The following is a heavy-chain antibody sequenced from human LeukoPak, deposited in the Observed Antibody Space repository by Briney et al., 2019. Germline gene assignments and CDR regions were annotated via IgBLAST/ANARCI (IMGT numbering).Heavy chain of an antibody. D-gene: IGHD3-10*01. CDR1: GFTYSSYA. CDR2: ITGSGDTT. V-gene: IGHV3-23*01. CDR3: AKDQWFGESMIF. J-gene: IGHJ4*02. Sequence: GGSLRLSCAASGFTYSSYAMSWVRQAAGRWLEWVSTITGSGDTTHYADSVKGRFTISRDNSKNTLYLQMNSLRGEDTAPYFCAKDQWFGESMIFWGQGTLVTVSS.